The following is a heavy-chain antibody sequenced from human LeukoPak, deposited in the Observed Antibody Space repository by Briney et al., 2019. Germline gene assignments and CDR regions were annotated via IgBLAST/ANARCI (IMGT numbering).Heavy chain of an antibody. J-gene: IGHJ4*02. CDR3: ARGVEQWLAYYFDY. V-gene: IGHV4-39*07. CDR2: IYYSGST. D-gene: IGHD6-19*01. CDR1: GYSISSSSYY. Sequence: SEALSLTCTVSGYSISSSSYYWGWIRQPPGKGLEWIGSIYYSGSTYYNPSLKSRVTISVDTSKNQFSLKLSSVTAADTAVYYCARGVEQWLAYYFDYWGQGTLVTVSS.